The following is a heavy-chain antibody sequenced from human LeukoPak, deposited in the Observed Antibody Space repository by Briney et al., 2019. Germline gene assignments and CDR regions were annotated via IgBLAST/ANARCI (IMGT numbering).Heavy chain of an antibody. J-gene: IGHJ5*02. D-gene: IGHD2-2*01. CDR2: INHSGST. Sequence: PSETLSLTCAVYGGPFSGYYWSWIRQPPGKGLEWIGEINHSGSTNYNPSLKSRVTISVDTSKNQFSLKLSSVTAADTAVYYCARGRQYQLPRNWFDPWGQGTLVTVSS. CDR3: ARGRQYQLPRNWFDP. V-gene: IGHV4-34*01. CDR1: GGPFSGYY.